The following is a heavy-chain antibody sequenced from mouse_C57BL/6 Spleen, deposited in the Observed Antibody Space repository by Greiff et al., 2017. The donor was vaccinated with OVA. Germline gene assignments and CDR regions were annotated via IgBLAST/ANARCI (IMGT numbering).Heavy chain of an antibody. CDR2: INYDGSST. Sequence: EVKLMESEGGLVQPGSSMKLSCTASGFTFSDYYMAWVRQVPEKGLEWVANINYDGSSTYYLDSLKSRFIISRDNAKNILYLQMSSLKSEDTTTYYCARDGYYVGGYFDVWGTGTTVTVSS. D-gene: IGHD2-3*01. V-gene: IGHV5-16*01. CDR3: ARDGYYVGGYFDV. CDR1: GFTFSDYY. J-gene: IGHJ1*03.